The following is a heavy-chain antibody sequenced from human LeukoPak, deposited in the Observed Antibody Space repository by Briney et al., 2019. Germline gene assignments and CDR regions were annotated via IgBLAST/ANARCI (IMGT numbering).Heavy chain of an antibody. CDR3: AKRGTTTVTTRVFDF. D-gene: IGHD4-17*01. V-gene: IGHV3-23*01. Sequence: TGGSLRLSCAASGFTFSSYSMNWVRQAPGKALECVSANSAGGGGKYYADSVKGRFIITRDNSKSTLYLQMNSLRDEDTALYYCAKRGTTTVTTRVFDFWGQGTLVTVSS. J-gene: IGHJ3*01. CDR2: NSAGGGGK. CDR1: GFTFSSYS.